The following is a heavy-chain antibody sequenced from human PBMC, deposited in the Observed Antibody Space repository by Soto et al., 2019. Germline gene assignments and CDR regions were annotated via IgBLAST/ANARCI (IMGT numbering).Heavy chain of an antibody. D-gene: IGHD2-2*02. CDR2: IYYSGST. Sequence: QVQLQESGPGLVKPSQTLSLTCTVSGGSISSGGYYWSWIRQHPGKGLEWIGYIYYSGSTYYNPSLKSRVTISRNTSKNQFSLKLSFVTAADPAVYFCARSPPRYCSSTSCYTMYLGFDPWGQGTLVTVSS. CDR1: GGSISSGGYY. V-gene: IGHV4-31*03. J-gene: IGHJ5*02. CDR3: ARSPPRYCSSTSCYTMYLGFDP.